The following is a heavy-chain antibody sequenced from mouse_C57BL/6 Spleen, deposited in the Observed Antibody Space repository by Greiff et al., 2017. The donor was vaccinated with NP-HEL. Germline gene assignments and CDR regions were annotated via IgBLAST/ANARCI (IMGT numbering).Heavy chain of an antibody. CDR2: ISSGSSTI. D-gene: IGHD6-5*01. CDR3: ARGGYAPWFAY. CDR1: GFTFSDYG. J-gene: IGHJ3*01. V-gene: IGHV5-17*01. Sequence: EVQVVESGGGLVKPGGSLKLSCAASGFTFSDYGMHWVRQAPEKGLEWVAYISSGSSTIYYADTVKGRFTISRDNAKNTLFLQMTSLRSEDTAMYYCARGGYAPWFAYWGQGTLVTVSA.